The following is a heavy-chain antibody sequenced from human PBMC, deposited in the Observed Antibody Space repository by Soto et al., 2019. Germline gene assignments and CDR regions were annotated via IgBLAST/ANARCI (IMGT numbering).Heavy chain of an antibody. CDR1: GVTFSNYA. Sequence: EVQLLESGGGLVQPGGSLRLSCAASGVTFSNYAMSWVRQPPGKGPEWVSFITSSGNGTYYADSVKGRFTISRDNSKNTLYVQMNNLRAEDTARYYCAKRFFGSGIPPGAFDVWGQGTMVTVSS. V-gene: IGHV3-23*05. D-gene: IGHD3-10*01. CDR3: AKRFFGSGIPPGAFDV. J-gene: IGHJ3*01. CDR2: ITSSGNGT.